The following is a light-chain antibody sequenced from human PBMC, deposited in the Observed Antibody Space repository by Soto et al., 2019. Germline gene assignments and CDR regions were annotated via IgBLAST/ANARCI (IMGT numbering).Light chain of an antibody. CDR1: SGQSSYI. Sequence: QAVVTQSSSASASLGSSVKLTCTLSSGQSSYIIAWHQQQPGKAPRYLMKLEGSGSYNKGSGVPDRFSGSSSGADRYLTISNLQFEDEADYYCETWESNIWVFGGGTKLTVL. J-gene: IGLJ3*02. CDR2: LEGSGSY. V-gene: IGLV4-60*02. CDR3: ETWESNIWV.